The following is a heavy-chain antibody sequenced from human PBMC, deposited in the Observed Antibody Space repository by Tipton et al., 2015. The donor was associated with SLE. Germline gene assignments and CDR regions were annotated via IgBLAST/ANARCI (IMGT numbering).Heavy chain of an antibody. CDR3: ARHVIPDISWTTIDY. CDR2: IYYSGST. D-gene: IGHD6-13*01. CDR1: GGSIRSGGDY. Sequence: TLSLTCTVSGGSIRSGGDYWSWVRQLPGKGLEWIAYIYYSGSTYYNPSLKSRFTISVDTSKNQFSLRLSPVTAADTAVYYCARHVIPDISWTTIDYWGQGTLVNVSS. J-gene: IGHJ4*02. V-gene: IGHV4-31*03.